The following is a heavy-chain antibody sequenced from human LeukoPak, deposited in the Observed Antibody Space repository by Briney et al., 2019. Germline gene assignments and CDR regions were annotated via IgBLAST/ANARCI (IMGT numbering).Heavy chain of an antibody. Sequence: SVKVSCKASGGTFSSYAISWVRQAPGQGLGWMGGIIPIFGTANYAQKFQGRVTITADEFTRTAYMELSSLRSEDTAVYYCARSSGYSYGYGSRAFDIWGQGTMVTVSS. V-gene: IGHV1-69*01. CDR1: GGTFSSYA. CDR2: IIPIFGTA. CDR3: ARSSGYSYGYGSRAFDI. J-gene: IGHJ3*02. D-gene: IGHD5-18*01.